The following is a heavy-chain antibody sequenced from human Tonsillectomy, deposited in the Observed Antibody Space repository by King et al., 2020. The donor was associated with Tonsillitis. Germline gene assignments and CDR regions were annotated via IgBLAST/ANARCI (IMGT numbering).Heavy chain of an antibody. CDR3: AGGLGRLSGSYFDY. J-gene: IGHJ4*02. CDR1: GFTFSTFS. Sequence: VQLVESGGGLFKPGGSLRLSCAASGFTFSTFSMNWVRQAPGRGLEGVSFISGSSAYIEYADSVKGRFTVSRDNAKNSLFLQMNSLGAEDTALYYCAGGLGRLSGSYFDYWGQGTPVTVSS. D-gene: IGHD1-26*01. V-gene: IGHV3-21*01. CDR2: ISGSSAYI.